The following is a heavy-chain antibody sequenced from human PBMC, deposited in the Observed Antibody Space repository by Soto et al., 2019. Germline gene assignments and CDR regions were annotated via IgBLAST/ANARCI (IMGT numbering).Heavy chain of an antibody. J-gene: IGHJ6*02. Sequence: TGGSLRLSCAASGFTFSSYSMNWVRQAPGKGLEWVSSISSSSSYIYYADSVKGRFTISRDNAKNSLYLQMNSLRAEDTAVYYCARDFKDIVVVPAAIQLDYYYYYGMDVWGQGTTVTVSS. CDR3: ARDFKDIVVVPAAIQLDYYYYYGMDV. CDR1: GFTFSSYS. D-gene: IGHD2-2*02. V-gene: IGHV3-21*01. CDR2: ISSSSSYI.